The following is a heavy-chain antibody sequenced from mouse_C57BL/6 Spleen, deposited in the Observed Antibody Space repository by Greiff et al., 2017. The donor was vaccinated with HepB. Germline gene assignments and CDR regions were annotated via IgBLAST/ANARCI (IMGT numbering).Heavy chain of an antibody. CDR1: GFTFSDYG. V-gene: IGHV5-17*01. J-gene: IGHJ4*01. Sequence: DVMLVESGGGLVKPGGSLKLSCAASGFTFSDYGMHWVRQAPEKGLEWVAYISSGSSTIYYADTVKGRFTISRDNAKNTLFLQMTSLRSEDTAMYYCARNYYGSSLKYYYAMDYWGQGTSVTVSS. CDR3: ARNYYGSSLKYYYAMDY. CDR2: ISSGSSTI. D-gene: IGHD1-1*01.